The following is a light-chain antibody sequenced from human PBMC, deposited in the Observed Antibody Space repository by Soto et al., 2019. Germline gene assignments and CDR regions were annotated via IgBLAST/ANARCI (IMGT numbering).Light chain of an antibody. CDR3: QQGKSCPRT. J-gene: IGKJ1*01. Sequence: DIALTQSPATLSSFLGDRVTISCRASQCISTWLAWYQHRPGQAPRLLIYQASIRAAGIPARFSASGTGTDFTLTISGLQPEDFAVYYCQQGKSCPRTFGQGTKVDI. CDR2: QAS. V-gene: IGKV3-11*01. CDR1: QCISTW.